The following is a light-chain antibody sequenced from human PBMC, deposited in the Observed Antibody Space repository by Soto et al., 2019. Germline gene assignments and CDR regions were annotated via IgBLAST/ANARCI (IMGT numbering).Light chain of an antibody. J-gene: IGKJ5*01. CDR3: QQRHMWPIT. Sequence: EVVLTQSPVTLSLSPGERATLSSRASQSFRGLLAWYQQKPGQXXRLLIYDAYNRATGIPPRFSGSVSGTDLTINISSLEPEDSAVYDGQQRHMWPITFGQGTRLEI. CDR1: QSFRGL. CDR2: DAY. V-gene: IGKV3-11*01.